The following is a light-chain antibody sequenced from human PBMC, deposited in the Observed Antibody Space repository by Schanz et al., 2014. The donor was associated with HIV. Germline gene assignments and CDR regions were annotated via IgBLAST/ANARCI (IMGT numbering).Light chain of an antibody. CDR2: DTS. V-gene: IGKV3-20*01. CDR3: QQYGSSVRT. Sequence: EIVLTQSPGTLSLSPGERATLSCRASQSVRITYLAWYQRKPGQAPRLLIYDTSTRATGIPDRFSGSGSGTDFTLSISRLEPEDFALYYCQQYGSSVRTFGQGTKVEIK. J-gene: IGKJ1*01. CDR1: QSVRITY.